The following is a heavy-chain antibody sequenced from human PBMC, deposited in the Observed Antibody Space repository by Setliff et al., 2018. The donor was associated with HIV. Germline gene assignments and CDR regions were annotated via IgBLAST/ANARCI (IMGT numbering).Heavy chain of an antibody. CDR1: GYSFTFYG. CDR3: ARDRYYHPGSGYHYSYMDV. V-gene: IGHV1-18*01. J-gene: IGHJ6*03. D-gene: IGHD3-22*01. CDR2: ISVYNGYT. Sequence: GASVKVSCKASGYSFTFYGLNWVRQAPGQGLEWMGGISVYNGYTNYAQKLQDRVIMTTDTSTSTAYMELRGLGSDDTAVYYCARDRYYHPGSGYHYSYMDVWGKGTTVTVSS.